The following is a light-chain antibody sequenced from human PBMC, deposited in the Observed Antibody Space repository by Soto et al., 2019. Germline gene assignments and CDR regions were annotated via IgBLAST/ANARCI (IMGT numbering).Light chain of an antibody. J-gene: IGKJ2*01. V-gene: IGKV3-20*01. CDR1: QSVDNNY. Sequence: EIALTQSPGTLSLSPGERATLSCRASQSVDNNYLAWYQQKPGQAPRLLIYGASSRTTGIPDRFSGSGSGTDFTLTISRLEPEDFAVDYCQQFGSAPPRYTVGQGTKLEIK. CDR3: QQFGSAPPRYT. CDR2: GAS.